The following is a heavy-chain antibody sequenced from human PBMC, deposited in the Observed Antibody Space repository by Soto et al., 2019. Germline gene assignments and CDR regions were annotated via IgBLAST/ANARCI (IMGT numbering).Heavy chain of an antibody. CDR3: ARHRIVFLEWLSHPNWFDP. Sequence: SETLSLTCTVSGGSISSSSYYWGWIRQPPGKGLEWIGSIYYSGSTYYNPSLKSRVTISVDTSKNQFSLKLSSVTAADTAVYYCARHRIVFLEWLSHPNWFDPWGQGTLVTVSS. D-gene: IGHD3-3*02. V-gene: IGHV4-39*01. CDR1: GGSISSSSYY. J-gene: IGHJ5*02. CDR2: IYYSGST.